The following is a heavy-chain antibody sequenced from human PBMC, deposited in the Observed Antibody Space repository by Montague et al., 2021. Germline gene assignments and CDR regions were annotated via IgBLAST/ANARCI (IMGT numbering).Heavy chain of an antibody. D-gene: IGHD2-15*01. J-gene: IGHJ6*02. CDR2: INGDGSST. CDR3: ARDLGHCAGGSCGV. V-gene: IGHV3-74*01. Sequence: SLRLSCAASGFTFSSYWMGWVRQAPGKGLVCVSRINGDGSSTNCADSVKGRFTISRDNAKNTRYLQMNNLRAEDTAVYYCARDLGHCAGGSCGVWGRGTTVTVSS. CDR1: GFTFSSYW.